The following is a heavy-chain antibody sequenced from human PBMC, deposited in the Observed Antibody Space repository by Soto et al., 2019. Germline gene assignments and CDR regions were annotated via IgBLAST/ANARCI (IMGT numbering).Heavy chain of an antibody. D-gene: IGHD3-10*01. CDR3: ASLPPLLNWFDP. V-gene: IGHV4-59*08. CDR2: IYYTGST. Sequence: SETLSLTCTVSSGSISTYYWSWIRQPPGKGLEWIGYIYYTGSTNYNPSLKTRVTISVDTSKNQFSLKLSSVTAADTAVYYCASLPPLLNWFDPWGQGTLVTVSS. CDR1: SGSISTYY. J-gene: IGHJ5*02.